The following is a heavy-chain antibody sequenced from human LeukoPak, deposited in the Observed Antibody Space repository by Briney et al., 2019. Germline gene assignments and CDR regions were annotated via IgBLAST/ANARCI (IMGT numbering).Heavy chain of an antibody. V-gene: IGHV3-74*01. J-gene: IGHJ4*02. CDR2: INSDGSWT. CDR3: VSFYETY. D-gene: IGHD2-2*01. CDR1: GYYW. Sequence: GGSLRLSCAASGYYWMHWVRQAPGKGLVWVSHINSDGSWTSYADSVKGRFTISKDNAKNTVYLQMNNLRAEDTAVYYCVSFYETYWGRGTLVTVSS.